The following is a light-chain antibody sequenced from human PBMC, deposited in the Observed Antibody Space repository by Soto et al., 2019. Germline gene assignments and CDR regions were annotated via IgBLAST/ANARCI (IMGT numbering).Light chain of an antibody. J-gene: IGKJ5*01. V-gene: IGKV2-24*01. Sequence: DVVLTQTPLSSPVTLGQPASISCRSSQSLVHRDGNTYLSWLHQRPGQPPRLLIYKTSNRFSGVPDRFSGVGAGTDFTLKISRVEAEDDGVYYCIQTTEFPTFGQGTRLEIK. CDR2: KTS. CDR1: QSLVHRDGNTY. CDR3: IQTTEFPT.